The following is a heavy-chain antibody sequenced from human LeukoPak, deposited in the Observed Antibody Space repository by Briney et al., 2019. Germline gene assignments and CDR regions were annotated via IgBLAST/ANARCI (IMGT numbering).Heavy chain of an antibody. D-gene: IGHD5-12*01. V-gene: IGHV3-11*05. Sequence: GGSLRLSCAASGFTFSDYYMSWIRQAPGKGLECVSYISSSSSYTDYADSVKGRFTISRDNAKNSLNLQMNSLRAEDTAVYYCARDSGYSGYSDYWGQGTLVTVSS. CDR1: GFTFSDYY. CDR3: ARDSGYSGYSDY. J-gene: IGHJ4*02. CDR2: ISSSSSYT.